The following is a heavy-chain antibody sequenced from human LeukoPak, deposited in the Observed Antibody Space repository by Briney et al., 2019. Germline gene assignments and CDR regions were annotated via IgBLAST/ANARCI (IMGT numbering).Heavy chain of an antibody. CDR3: ARRQFYYYGMDV. V-gene: IGHV3-48*03. CDR1: GFTFNTYE. CDR2: ISSGASCI. D-gene: IGHD5-24*01. Sequence: PGGSLRLSCAASGFTFNTYEMNWVRQAPGKGLEWVSYISSGASCIYYADSVKGRFTISGDNAKNSLYLQMNSLRAEDTAVYYCARRQFYYYGMDVWGQGTTVTVSS. J-gene: IGHJ6*02.